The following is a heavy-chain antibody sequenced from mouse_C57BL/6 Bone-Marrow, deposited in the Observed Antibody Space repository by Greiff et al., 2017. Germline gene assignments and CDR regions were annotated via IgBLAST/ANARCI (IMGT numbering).Heavy chain of an antibody. CDR3: ARETAQATGYAMDY. V-gene: IGHV5-6*01. CDR2: ISSGGSYT. CDR1: GFTFSSYG. D-gene: IGHD3-2*02. J-gene: IGHJ4*01. Sequence: EVQRVESGGDLVKPGGSLKLSCAASGFTFSSYGMSWVRQTPDKRLEWVATISSGGSYTYYPDSVKGRFTISRDNAKNTLYLQMSSLKSEDTAMYYCARETAQATGYAMDYWGQGTSVTVSS.